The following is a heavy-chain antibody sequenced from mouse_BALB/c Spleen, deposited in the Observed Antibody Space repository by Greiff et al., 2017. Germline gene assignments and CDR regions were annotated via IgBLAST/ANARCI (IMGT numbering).Heavy chain of an antibody. Sequence: VQLQQSGPELMKPGASVKISCKASGYSFTSYYMHWVKQSHGKSLEWIGYIDPFNGGTSYNQKFKGKATLTVDKSSSTAYMHLSSLTSEDSAVYYCARFHYGCAMDYWCQGTSVTVSS. CDR2: IDPFNGGT. D-gene: IGHD1-1*01. CDR1: GYSFTSYY. CDR3: ARFHYGCAMDY. V-gene: IGHV1S135*01. J-gene: IGHJ4*01.